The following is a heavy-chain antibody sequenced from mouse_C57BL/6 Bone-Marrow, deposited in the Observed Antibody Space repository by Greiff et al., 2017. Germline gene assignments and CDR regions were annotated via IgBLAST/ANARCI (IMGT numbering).Heavy chain of an antibody. V-gene: IGHV1-64*01. D-gene: IGHD2-4*01. J-gene: IGHJ1*03. Sequence: QVQLQQPGAELVKPGASVKLSCKASGYTFTSYWMHWVKQRPGQGLEWIGMIHPNSGSTNYNEKFKSKATLTVDKSSSTAYMQLSSLTSEDSAVYYCARRGLGRYFEVWGTGTTVTVSS. CDR1: GYTFTSYW. CDR2: IHPNSGST. CDR3: ARRGLGRYFEV.